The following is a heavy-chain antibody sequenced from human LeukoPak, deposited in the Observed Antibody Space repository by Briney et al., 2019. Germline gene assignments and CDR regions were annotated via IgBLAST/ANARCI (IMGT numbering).Heavy chain of an antibody. CDR3: ARAPGIAAASYYYGMDV. J-gene: IGHJ6*02. Sequence: SQTLSLTCTVSGGSISSGGYYWSWIRQHPGKGLEWIGYIYYSGSTYYNPSLKSRVTISVDTSKNQFSLKLSSVTAADTAVYYCARAPGIAAASYYYGMDVWGQGTTVTVSS. V-gene: IGHV4-31*03. D-gene: IGHD6-13*01. CDR1: GGSISSGGYY. CDR2: IYYSGST.